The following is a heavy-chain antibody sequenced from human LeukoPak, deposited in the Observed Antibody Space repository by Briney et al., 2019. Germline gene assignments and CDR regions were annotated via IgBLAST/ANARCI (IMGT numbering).Heavy chain of an antibody. Sequence: RGSLRLSCAASELTFSSYIMNWARQAPGKGLEWVSYISTSSSYIYYAESVRGRFSSSRENAKNSLYLQMNSLRVEDTAVYYCARVLNYYYSMDVWGQGTTATVSS. CDR3: ARVLNYYYSMDV. J-gene: IGHJ6*02. V-gene: IGHV3-21*01. CDR2: ISTSSSYI. CDR1: ELTFSSYI.